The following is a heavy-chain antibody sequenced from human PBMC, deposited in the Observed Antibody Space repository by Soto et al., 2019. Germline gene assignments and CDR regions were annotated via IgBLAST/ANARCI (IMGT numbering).Heavy chain of an antibody. D-gene: IGHD6-13*01. Sequence: QVQLVQSGAEVKKPGSSVKVSCKASGGTFSSYTISWVRQAPGQGLEWMGRIIPSLGIANYAQKFQGRVTITADKSTGTAYMELSSLRSEDTAVYYCARGRGIAAAGNWFDPWGQGTLVTVSS. CDR2: IIPSLGIA. V-gene: IGHV1-69*02. J-gene: IGHJ5*02. CDR3: ARGRGIAAAGNWFDP. CDR1: GGTFSSYT.